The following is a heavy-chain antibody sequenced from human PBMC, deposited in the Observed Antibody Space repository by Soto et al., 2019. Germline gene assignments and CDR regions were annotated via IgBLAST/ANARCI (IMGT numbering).Heavy chain of an antibody. CDR3: ARGYYYDSSGYYSNAYYFDY. V-gene: IGHV1-69*01. Sequence: QVQLVQSGAEVKKPGSSVKVSCKASGGTFSSYAISWVRQAPGQGLEWMGGIIPIFGTANYAQKFQGRVTITADESTSTACMELSSLSSEDTAVYYCARGYYYDSSGYYSNAYYFDYWGQGTLVTVSS. CDR2: IIPIFGTA. J-gene: IGHJ4*02. D-gene: IGHD3-22*01. CDR1: GGTFSSYA.